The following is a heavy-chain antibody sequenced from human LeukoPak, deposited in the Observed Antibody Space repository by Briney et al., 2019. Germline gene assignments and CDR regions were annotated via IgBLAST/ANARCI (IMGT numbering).Heavy chain of an antibody. V-gene: IGHV4-30-4*08. Sequence: ASETLSLTCTVSGVSITSGDYYWSWIRQPPGRGLEWIGYIYYTGSTYYNPSLKSRVTISVDTSKSQFSLKLSSVTAADTAVYFCASTNCSSTSCFGANWFDPWGQGTLVTVSS. CDR2: IYYTGST. D-gene: IGHD2-2*01. J-gene: IGHJ5*02. CDR3: ASTNCSSTSCFGANWFDP. CDR1: GVSITSGDYY.